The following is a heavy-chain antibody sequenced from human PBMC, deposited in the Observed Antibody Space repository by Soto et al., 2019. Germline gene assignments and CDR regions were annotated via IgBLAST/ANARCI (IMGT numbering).Heavy chain of an antibody. CDR3: AKDRTYILTGLDQRSWFDP. D-gene: IGHD3-9*01. Sequence: GGSLRLSCAASGFTFSSYAMSWVRQAPGKGLEWVSAISGSGGSTYYADSVKGRFTISRDNSKNTLYLQMNSLRAEDTAVYYCAKDRTYILTGLDQRSWFDPWGQGTLVTVSS. J-gene: IGHJ5*02. V-gene: IGHV3-23*01. CDR2: ISGSGGST. CDR1: GFTFSSYA.